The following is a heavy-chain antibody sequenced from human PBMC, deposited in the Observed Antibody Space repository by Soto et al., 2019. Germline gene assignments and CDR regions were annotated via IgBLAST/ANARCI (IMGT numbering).Heavy chain of an antibody. Sequence: SVKVSCKASGFTFTSSAMQWVRQARGQRLEWIGWIVVGSGNTNYAQKFQERVTITRDMSTSTAYMELSSLRSEDTAVYYCARDYPPTGPRRGIDHWGRGTLVTGSS. D-gene: IGHD1-1*01. CDR2: IVVGSGNT. CDR1: GFTFTSSA. CDR3: ARDYPPTGPRRGIDH. J-gene: IGHJ4*02. V-gene: IGHV1-58*02.